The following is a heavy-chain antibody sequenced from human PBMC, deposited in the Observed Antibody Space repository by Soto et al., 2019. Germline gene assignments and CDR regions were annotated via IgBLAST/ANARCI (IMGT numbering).Heavy chain of an antibody. Sequence: GGSLRLSCAASGFTFSSQWMSWVRQAPGKGLEWVSSISSSSSYIYYADSVKGRFTISRDNAKNSLYLQMNSLRAEDTAVYYCASSSWYDAFDIWGQGTMVTVSS. CDR1: GFTFSSQW. V-gene: IGHV3-21*01. CDR3: ASSSWYDAFDI. J-gene: IGHJ3*02. CDR2: ISSSSSYI. D-gene: IGHD6-13*01.